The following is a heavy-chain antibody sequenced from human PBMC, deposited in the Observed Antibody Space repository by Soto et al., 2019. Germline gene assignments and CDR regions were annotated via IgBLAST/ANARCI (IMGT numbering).Heavy chain of an antibody. CDR2: ISSSSSYI. J-gene: IGHJ4*02. D-gene: IGHD6-19*01. Sequence: PGGSLRLSCAASGFTFSSYSMNWVRQAPGKGLEWVSSISSSSSYIYYADSVKGRFTISRDNAKNSLYLQMNSLRAEDTAVYYCARDSSGWYYFDYWGQGTLVTVSS. CDR1: GFTFSSYS. CDR3: ARDSSGWYYFDY. V-gene: IGHV3-21*01.